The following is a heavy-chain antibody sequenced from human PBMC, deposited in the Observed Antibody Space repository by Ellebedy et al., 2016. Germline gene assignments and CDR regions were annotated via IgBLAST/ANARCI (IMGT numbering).Heavy chain of an antibody. D-gene: IGHD3-16*01. CDR1: GGSINSGAYY. CDR2: ISTSGST. Sequence: SETLSLXCTVSGGSINSGAYYWSWILQPAGKELEWIGRISTSGSTIYNPSLKSRVSMSVDTSNNHFSLELTSVTAADTAVYYCATLTIPGGSDFWGQGTLVTVSS. V-gene: IGHV4-61*02. CDR3: ATLTIPGGSDF. J-gene: IGHJ4*02.